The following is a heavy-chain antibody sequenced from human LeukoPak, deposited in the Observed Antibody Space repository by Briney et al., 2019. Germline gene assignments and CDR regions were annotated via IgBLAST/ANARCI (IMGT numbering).Heavy chain of an antibody. J-gene: IGHJ3*02. V-gene: IGHV1-69*05. D-gene: IGHD2-2*01. CDR2: IIPIFGTA. Sequence: SVKVSCKASGGTSSSYAISWVRQAPGQGLEWMGGIIPIFGTANYAQKFQGRVTITTDESTSTAYMELSSLRSEDTAVYYCARGDYIVVVPAAIALDAFDIWGQGTMVTVSS. CDR3: ARGDYIVVVPAAIALDAFDI. CDR1: GGTSSSYA.